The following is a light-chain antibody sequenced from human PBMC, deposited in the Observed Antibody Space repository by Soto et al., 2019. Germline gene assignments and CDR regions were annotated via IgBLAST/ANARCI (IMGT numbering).Light chain of an antibody. J-gene: IGLJ1*01. Sequence: QSALTQPRPVSGSPGQSVTISCTGTSSDVGGYKYVSWYQQHPGKAPKVIIYDVTERPSGVPDRFSGSKSGNTASLTISGLQAEDEADYYCCSYAGSYVFGTGTKVTVL. CDR3: CSYAGSYV. CDR2: DVT. V-gene: IGLV2-11*01. CDR1: SSDVGGYKY.